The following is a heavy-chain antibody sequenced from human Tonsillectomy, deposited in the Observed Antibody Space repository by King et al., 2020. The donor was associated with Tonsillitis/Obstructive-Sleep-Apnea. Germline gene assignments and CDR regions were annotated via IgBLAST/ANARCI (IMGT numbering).Heavy chain of an antibody. D-gene: IGHD2-21*02. J-gene: IGHJ4*02. CDR3: AHRKSHDSLTDS. Sequence: TLKESGPTLVKPTQTLTLTCTFSGFSLSTSGVGVGWIRQPPGKGLEWLALLYWDDVKRYSPSLKSRLNLTKDTSKNQEVLTMTNMDPVYTTTYYCAHRKSHDSLTDSWGQGTLVTVSS. V-gene: IGHV2-5*02. CDR2: LYWDDVK. CDR1: GFSLSTSGVG.